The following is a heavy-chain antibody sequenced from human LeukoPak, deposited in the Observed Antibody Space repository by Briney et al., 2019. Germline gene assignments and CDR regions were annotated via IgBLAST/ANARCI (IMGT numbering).Heavy chain of an antibody. V-gene: IGHV3-7*05. CDR3: ARASDPWLQLT. J-gene: IGHJ5*02. D-gene: IGHD5-24*01. CDR2: IKQDGSEK. CDR1: GFTFSNYW. Sequence: GGSLRLSCAASGFTFSNYWMIWVRQAPGKGLEWVGNIKQDGSEKRYADSVRGRFSISRDNAQTSLYLLMNSLRAEDTAVYYCARASDPWLQLTWGQGTLVTVSS.